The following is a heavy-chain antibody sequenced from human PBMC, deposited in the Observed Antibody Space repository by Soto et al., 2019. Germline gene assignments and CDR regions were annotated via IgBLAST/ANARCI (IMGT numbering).Heavy chain of an antibody. J-gene: IGHJ4*02. D-gene: IGHD6-6*01. CDR1: GYTFTSYD. CDR2: MNPNSGNT. CDR3: ARAGSSSDSYYFDY. Sequence: ASVKVSCKASGYTFTSYDINWVRQATGQGLEWMGWMNPNSGNTGYAQKFQGRVTMTRNTSISTAYMGLSSLRSEDTAVYYCARAGSSSDSYYFDYWGQGTLVIVSS. V-gene: IGHV1-8*01.